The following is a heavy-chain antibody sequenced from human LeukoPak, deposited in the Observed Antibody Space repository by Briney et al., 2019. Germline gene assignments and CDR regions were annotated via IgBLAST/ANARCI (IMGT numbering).Heavy chain of an antibody. Sequence: KPGGSLRLSCAASGFTFSDYYMSWIRQAPGKGLEWVSYISSSGSTIYYADSVKGRFTISRDNAKNSLYLQMNSLRAEGTAVYYCARDLDEWELLPRLDYWGQGTLVTVSS. D-gene: IGHD1-26*01. CDR3: ARDLDEWELLPRLDY. V-gene: IGHV3-11*04. CDR2: ISSSGSTI. J-gene: IGHJ4*02. CDR1: GFTFSDYY.